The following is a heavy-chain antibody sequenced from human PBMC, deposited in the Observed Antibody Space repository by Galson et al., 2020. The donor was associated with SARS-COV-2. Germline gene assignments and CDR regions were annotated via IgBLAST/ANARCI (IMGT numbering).Heavy chain of an antibody. D-gene: IGHD3-22*01. V-gene: IGHV4-31*03. Sequence: SETLSLTCTVSGGSISSGGYYWSWIRQHPGKGLEWIGYIYYSGSTYYNPSLKSRVTISVDTSKNQFSLKLRSVTAAGTAVYYCARVRTTRIVVVITSCAFDIWGQGTMVTVSS. CDR1: GGSISSGGYY. CDR2: IYYSGST. CDR3: ARVRTTRIVVVITSCAFDI. J-gene: IGHJ3*02.